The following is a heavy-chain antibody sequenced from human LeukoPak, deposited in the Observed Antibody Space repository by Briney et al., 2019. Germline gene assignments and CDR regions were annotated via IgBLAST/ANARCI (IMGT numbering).Heavy chain of an antibody. J-gene: IGHJ4*02. CDR3: ARGPYELELRA. CDR1: GGSISSGGYS. CDR2: INHSGST. D-gene: IGHD1-7*01. Sequence: PSETLSLTCTVSGGSISSGGYSWSWIRQPPGKGLEWIGEINHSGSTNYNPSLKSRVTISVDTSKNQFSLKLSSVTAADTAVYYCARGPYELELRAWGQGTLVTVSS. V-gene: IGHV4-39*07.